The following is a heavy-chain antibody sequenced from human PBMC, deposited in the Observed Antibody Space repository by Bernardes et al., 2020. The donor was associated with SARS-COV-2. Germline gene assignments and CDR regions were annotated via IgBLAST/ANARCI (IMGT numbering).Heavy chain of an antibody. V-gene: IGHV4-59*01. CDR1: GGSISSYY. D-gene: IGHD3-22*01. Sequence: SETLSLTCTVSGGSISSYYWSWIRQPPGKGLEWIGYIYYSGSTNYNPSLKSRVTISVDTSKNQFSLKLSSVTAADTAVCYCAREDYYDSSGYYDYWGQGTLVTVSS. J-gene: IGHJ4*02. CDR3: AREDYYDSSGYYDY. CDR2: IYYSGST.